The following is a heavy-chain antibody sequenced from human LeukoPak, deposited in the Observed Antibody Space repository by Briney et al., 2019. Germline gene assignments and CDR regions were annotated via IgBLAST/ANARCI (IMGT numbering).Heavy chain of an antibody. D-gene: IGHD6-6*01. CDR1: GFTFSSYS. CDR3: ARGSYTSSYGRFRDDYSYMDV. CDR2: INSSSSYI. J-gene: IGHJ6*03. Sequence: GGSLRLSCAASGFTFSSYSMNWLRQAPGKGLEGVSSINSSSSYIYYADSVKGRFTISRDNAKNSLYLQMNSLTAEDTAVYYCARGSYTSSYGRFRDDYSYMDVWGKGTTVTVSS. V-gene: IGHV3-21*01.